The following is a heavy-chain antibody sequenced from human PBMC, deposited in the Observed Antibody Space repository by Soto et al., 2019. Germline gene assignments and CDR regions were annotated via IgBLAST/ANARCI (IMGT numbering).Heavy chain of an antibody. CDR2: INSDGSTT. CDR3: ARDHWGIDY. D-gene: IGHD7-27*01. J-gene: IGHJ4*02. Sequence: GSLRLSCAASGFTFSNYWMHWVRQAPGKGLVWVSHINSDGSTTSYADSVKGRFTISRDNAKNTLYLQMNSLRAEDTAVYYCARDHWGIDYWGQGTLVTVSS. V-gene: IGHV3-74*01. CDR1: GFTFSNYW.